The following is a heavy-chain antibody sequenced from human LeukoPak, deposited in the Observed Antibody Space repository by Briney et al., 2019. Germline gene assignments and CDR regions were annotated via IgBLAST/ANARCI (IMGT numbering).Heavy chain of an antibody. Sequence: SETLSLTCTVSGGSISSYYWSWIRQPAGKGLEWIGRIHTSGSTNYNPSLKSRVTMSVDTSKNQFSLKLSSVTAADTAVYYCARQAVTGDWFDPWGQGTLVTVSS. D-gene: IGHD1-14*01. CDR2: IHTSGST. CDR3: ARQAVTGDWFDP. J-gene: IGHJ5*02. CDR1: GGSISSYY. V-gene: IGHV4-4*07.